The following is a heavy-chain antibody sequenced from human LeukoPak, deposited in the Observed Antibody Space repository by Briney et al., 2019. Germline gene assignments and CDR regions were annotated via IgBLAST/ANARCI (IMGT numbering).Heavy chain of an antibody. J-gene: IGHJ3*02. CDR1: GYTFTSYY. Sequence: ASVKVSCKASGYTFTSYYMHWVRQAPGQGLEWMGIINPSGGSTSYAQKFQGRVTMTRDTSTSTVYMELSSLRSEDTAVYYCAKGSVMVREVIINGDAFDMWGQGTMVTVSS. CDR3: AKGSVMVREVIINGDAFDM. V-gene: IGHV1-46*01. CDR2: INPSGGST. D-gene: IGHD3-10*01.